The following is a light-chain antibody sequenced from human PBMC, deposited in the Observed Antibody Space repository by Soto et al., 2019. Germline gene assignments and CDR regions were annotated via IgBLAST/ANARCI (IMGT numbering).Light chain of an antibody. CDR1: QSVLYSSNNKNY. J-gene: IGKJ2*01. Sequence: DIVMTQSPDSLAVSLGERATINCKSSQSVLYSSNNKNYLAWYQQKPGQPPKLLIYWASTWESGVPDRFSGSGSVTDFTLTITSLQAEDVAVYYCQQCYTTPQTFGQGTKLEI. CDR3: QQCYTTPQT. V-gene: IGKV4-1*01. CDR2: WAS.